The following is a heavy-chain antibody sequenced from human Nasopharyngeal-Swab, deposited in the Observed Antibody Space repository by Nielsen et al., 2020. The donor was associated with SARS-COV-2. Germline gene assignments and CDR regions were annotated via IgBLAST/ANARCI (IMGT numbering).Heavy chain of an antibody. CDR3: ARKNRRGDYQYYYYYGMDV. D-gene: IGHD4-17*01. CDR1: GGTFSSYA. J-gene: IGHJ6*02. Sequence: SVKVSCKASGGTFSSYAISWVRQAPGQGLEWMGGIIPIFGTANYAQKFQGRVTITADESTSTAYMELSSLRSEDTAVYYCARKNRRGDYQYYYYYGMDVWGQGTTATVSS. V-gene: IGHV1-69*13. CDR2: IIPIFGTA.